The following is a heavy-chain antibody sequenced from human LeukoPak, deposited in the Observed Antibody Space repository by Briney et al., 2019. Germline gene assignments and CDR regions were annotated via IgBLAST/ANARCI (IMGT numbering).Heavy chain of an antibody. Sequence: ETLSLTCAVYGGSFSGYYWSWIRQPPGKGLEWVSAISGSGGSTYYADSVKGRFTISRDNSKNTLYLQMNSLRAEDTAVYYCARDVQHTYFDSWGQGTLVTVSS. D-gene: IGHD5-18*01. J-gene: IGHJ4*02. V-gene: IGHV3-23*01. CDR1: GGSFSGYY. CDR2: ISGSGGST. CDR3: ARDVQHTYFDS.